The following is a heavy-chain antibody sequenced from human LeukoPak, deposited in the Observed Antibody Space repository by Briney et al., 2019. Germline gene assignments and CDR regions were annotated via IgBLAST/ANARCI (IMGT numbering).Heavy chain of an antibody. J-gene: IGHJ4*02. V-gene: IGHV1-46*01. CDR3: ARVPSWRYYLDY. CDR1: GYTLSSYD. D-gene: IGHD1-1*01. CDR2: INPSAGST. Sequence: ASAKVSCKASGYTLSSYDMHWVRQAPGQRLEWMAIINPSAGSTDYVRKFQGRVTVTRDTSTSTVYMELSSLTSEDTAVYYCARVPSWRYYLDYWGQGTLVTVSS.